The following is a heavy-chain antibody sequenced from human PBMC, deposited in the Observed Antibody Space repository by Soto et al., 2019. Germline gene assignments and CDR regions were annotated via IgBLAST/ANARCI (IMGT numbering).Heavy chain of an antibody. CDR2: ITSGVTTV. CDR1: GFNFNDYY. D-gene: IGHD3-16*01. J-gene: IGHJ5*02. V-gene: IGHV3-11*01. CDR3: ARKFYHDHTFDL. Sequence: QVQLVESGGGLVKPGGSLRLSCAASGFNFNDYYMNWIRQTPGKGLEWVSSITSGVTTVSYADSVQGRFTISRDDALNSVFLQLHSLRADDTAVYYCARKFYHDHTFDLWGQGILVTVS.